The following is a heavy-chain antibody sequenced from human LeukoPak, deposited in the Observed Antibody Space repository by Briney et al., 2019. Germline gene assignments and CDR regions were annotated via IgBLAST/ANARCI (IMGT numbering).Heavy chain of an antibody. V-gene: IGHV1-69*05. CDR1: GGTFSSYA. CDR2: IIPIFGTA. CDR3: ARDVEITSAFDI. D-gene: IGHD3-10*01. Sequence: ASVTVSCKASGGTFSSYAISWVRQAPGQGLEWMGGIIPIFGTANYAQKFQGRVTITTDESTSTAYMELSSLRSEDTAVYYCARDVEITSAFDIWGQGTMVTVSS. J-gene: IGHJ3*02.